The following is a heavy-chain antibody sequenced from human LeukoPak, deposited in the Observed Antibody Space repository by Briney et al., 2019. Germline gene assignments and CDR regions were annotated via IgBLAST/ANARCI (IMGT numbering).Heavy chain of an antibody. CDR2: INPNSGNT. Sequence: ASVKVSCKTSGYTFSGSYIHWVRQAPGQGLEWMGRINPNSGNTNYAQNFHGRVTMTRDTSITTAYMELSSLTSDDTAVYFCARSAEHCNNGVCFTDYYMDVWGKGTTVTVSS. CDR3: ARSAEHCNNGVCFTDYYMDV. CDR1: GYTFSGSY. V-gene: IGHV1-2*06. D-gene: IGHD2-8*01. J-gene: IGHJ6*03.